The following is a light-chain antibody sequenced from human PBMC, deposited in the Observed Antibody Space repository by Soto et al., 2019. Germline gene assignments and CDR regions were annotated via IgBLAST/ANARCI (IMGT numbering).Light chain of an antibody. Sequence: EIVLTQSPGTLSLSPGERATLSCRASQSVSSSYLAWYQQKPGQAPRLLIYGASSRATGMPDRFSGSGSGTAFTLTISSLAPEDFGVYYCQQYGSSLFTFGPGTKVDIK. CDR1: QSVSSSY. J-gene: IGKJ3*01. V-gene: IGKV3-20*01. CDR3: QQYGSSLFT. CDR2: GAS.